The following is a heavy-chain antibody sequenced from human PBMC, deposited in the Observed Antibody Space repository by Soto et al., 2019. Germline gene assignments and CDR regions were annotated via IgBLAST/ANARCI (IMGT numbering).Heavy chain of an antibody. Sequence: VASVKVSCKASGYTFTSYAMQWVRQAPGQRLEWMGWINAGNGNTKYSQKFQGRVTITRDTSASTAYMELSSLRSEDTAVYYCARDSQITIFGVVTSNWFDPWGQGTLVTVSS. CDR1: GYTFTSYA. CDR2: INAGNGNT. D-gene: IGHD3-3*01. V-gene: IGHV1-3*01. CDR3: ARDSQITIFGVVTSNWFDP. J-gene: IGHJ5*02.